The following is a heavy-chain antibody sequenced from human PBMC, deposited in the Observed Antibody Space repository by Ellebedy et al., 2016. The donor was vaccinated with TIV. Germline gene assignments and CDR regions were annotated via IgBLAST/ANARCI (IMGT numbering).Heavy chain of an antibody. J-gene: IGHJ4*02. V-gene: IGHV3-7*03. CDR3: AKVLISDYWGPGVY. CDR2: INHDGIQK. CDR1: GFIFNDYW. D-gene: IGHD4-17*01. Sequence: PGGSLSLSCAASGFIFNDYWMHRVRQPPGRGLEWVANINHDGIQKYYVDSVKGRFTISRDNSRNTLYLQMNSLRGEDTAVYYCAKVLISDYWGPGVYWGQGTLVTVSS.